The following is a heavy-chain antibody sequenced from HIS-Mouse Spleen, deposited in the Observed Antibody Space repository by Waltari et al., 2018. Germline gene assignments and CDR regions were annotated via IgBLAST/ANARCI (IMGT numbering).Heavy chain of an antibody. Sequence: QLQLQESGPGLVKPSETLSLTCTVSVGSISSSSYSWGWIRQPPGKGLEWIGSNYYSGRTYYNPSLKSRVTISVETSKNQFSLKLSSVTAADTAVYYCARMPLGYCSSTSCYWFDPWGQGTLVTVSS. CDR2: NYYSGRT. CDR3: ARMPLGYCSSTSCYWFDP. CDR1: VGSISSSSYS. V-gene: IGHV4-39*01. D-gene: IGHD2-2*01. J-gene: IGHJ5*02.